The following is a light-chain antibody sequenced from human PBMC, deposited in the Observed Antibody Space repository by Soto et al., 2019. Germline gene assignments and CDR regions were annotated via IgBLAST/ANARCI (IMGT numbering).Light chain of an antibody. CDR3: QTWATGSYV. CDR2: VNSDGSH. CDR1: SGHSNYA. V-gene: IGLV4-69*01. Sequence: QPVLTQSPSASASLGASVKLTCTLSSGHSNYAIAWHQQQSEKGPRYLMKVNSDGSHSKGDGIPDRFSGSSSGAERYLSISSLQSEDEADYYCQTWATGSYVFGTGTKLTAL. J-gene: IGLJ1*01.